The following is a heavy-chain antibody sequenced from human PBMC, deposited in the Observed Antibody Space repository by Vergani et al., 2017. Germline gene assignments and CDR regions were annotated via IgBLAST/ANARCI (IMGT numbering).Heavy chain of an antibody. CDR2: ISSGGDYT. CDR3: AKIRVVARCAVDI. CDR1: GFPFSSHG. V-gene: IGHV3-23*01. D-gene: IGHD3-22*01. J-gene: IGHJ3*02. Sequence: EAQLLESGGGLVQPGGSLRLPCVASGFPFSSHGMSWVRQTPGKGPEWVSCISSGGDYTYYSDSVKGRFSVSRENSKNTLYLQINSLRAEDTAVYFCAKIRVVARCAVDIWGRGTMVTVSS.